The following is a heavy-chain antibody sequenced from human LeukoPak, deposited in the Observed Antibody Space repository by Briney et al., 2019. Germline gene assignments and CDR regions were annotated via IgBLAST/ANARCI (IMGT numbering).Heavy chain of an antibody. V-gene: IGHV1-2*02. D-gene: IGHD2-15*01. CDR1: GYTFTCYF. CDR3: ASQLRNRWYSIDC. J-gene: IGHJ4*02. CDR2: INPNSGET. Sequence: ASVKVSFQASGYTFTCYFMHWLQQPPGQGLEWMGWINPNSGETNYAQKFQGRVTMTRDTSISTTYMELRRLRSDDPAVYYCASQLRNRWYSIDCWGQGTLVTVSS.